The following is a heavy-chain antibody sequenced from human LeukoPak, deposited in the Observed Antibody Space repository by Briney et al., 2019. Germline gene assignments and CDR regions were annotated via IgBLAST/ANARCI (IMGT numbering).Heavy chain of an antibody. J-gene: IGHJ3*02. CDR1: GFTFSSYA. V-gene: IGHV3-48*01. CDR3: ARDESTHDAFDI. CDR2: ISSSSSTT. Sequence: GGSLRLSCAASGFTFSSYAMSWVRQAPGKGLEWVSYISSSSSTTYYADSVKGRFTISRDNAKNSLYLQMNSLRAEDTAVYYCARDESTHDAFDIWGQGTMVTVSS.